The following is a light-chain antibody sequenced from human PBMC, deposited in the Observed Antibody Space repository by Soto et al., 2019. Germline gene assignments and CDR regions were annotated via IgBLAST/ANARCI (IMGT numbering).Light chain of an antibody. Sequence: VLTQPPSASGTPGQRVTISCSGSSSNIGSNYVYWYQQLPGTAPKLLIYGNNQRPSGVPDRFSGSKSGTSASLAISGLRSEDEADYYCAAWDDSLSGLYVFGTGTKVTV. V-gene: IGLV1-47*01. J-gene: IGLJ1*01. CDR1: SSNIGSNY. CDR3: AAWDDSLSGLYV. CDR2: GNN.